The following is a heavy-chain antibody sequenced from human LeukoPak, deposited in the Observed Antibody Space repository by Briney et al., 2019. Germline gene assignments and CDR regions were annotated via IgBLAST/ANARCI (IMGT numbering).Heavy chain of an antibody. Sequence: PGGSLRLSCAASGFTFSSYAMSWVRQAPGKGLEWVSAISGSGGSTYCADSVKGRFTISRDNSKNTLYLQMNSLRAEDTAVYYCAKGHLLWGLYYFDYWGQGTLVTVSS. V-gene: IGHV3-23*01. CDR2: ISGSGGST. J-gene: IGHJ4*02. D-gene: IGHD2-21*01. CDR1: GFTFSSYA. CDR3: AKGHLLWGLYYFDY.